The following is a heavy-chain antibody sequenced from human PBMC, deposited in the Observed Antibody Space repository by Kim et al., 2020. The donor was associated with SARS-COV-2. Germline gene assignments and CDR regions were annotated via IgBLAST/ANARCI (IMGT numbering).Heavy chain of an antibody. D-gene: IGHD4-17*01. CDR2: ISWNSGSI. V-gene: IGHV3-9*01. CDR3: AKGTYGDRAVYYYYGMDV. Sequence: GGSLRLSCAASGFTFDDYAMHWVRQAPGKGLEWVSGISWNSGSIGYADSVKGRFTISRDNAKNSLYLQMNSLRAEDTALYYCAKGTYGDRAVYYYYGMDVWGQGTTVTVSS. CDR1: GFTFDDYA. J-gene: IGHJ6*02.